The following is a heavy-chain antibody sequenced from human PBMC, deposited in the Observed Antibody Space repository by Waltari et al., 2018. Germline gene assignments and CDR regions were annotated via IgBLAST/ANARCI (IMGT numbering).Heavy chain of an antibody. D-gene: IGHD2-21*01. Sequence: EVQLVESGGGLAQPGGSLRLSCADSGFTFSSYSMNWVRQAPGKGLEWVSYISSGSGRIYYADSVKGRFTISRDNAKNSLYLQMNSLRAEDTAVYYCVRDEAWSFDYWGQGTLVTVSS. V-gene: IGHV3-48*04. J-gene: IGHJ4*02. CDR1: GFTFSSYS. CDR2: ISSGSGRI. CDR3: VRDEAWSFDY.